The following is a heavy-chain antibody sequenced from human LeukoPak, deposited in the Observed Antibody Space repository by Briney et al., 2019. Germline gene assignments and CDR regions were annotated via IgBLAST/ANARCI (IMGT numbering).Heavy chain of an antibody. CDR2: IYYSGST. D-gene: IGHD5-12*01. Sequence: SETLSLTCSVSGGSISSYYWSWIRQPPGKGLEWIGYIYYSGSTNYNPSLKSRVTISVDTSKNQFSLKLSSVTAADTAVYYCATATGWGGLDDAFDIWGQGTMVTVSS. V-gene: IGHV4-59*08. CDR1: GGSISSYY. CDR3: ATATGWGGLDDAFDI. J-gene: IGHJ3*02.